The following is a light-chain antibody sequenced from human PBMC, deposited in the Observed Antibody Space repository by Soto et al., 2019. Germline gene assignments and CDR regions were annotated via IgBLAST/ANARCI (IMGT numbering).Light chain of an antibody. CDR1: SSDIGGYNY. J-gene: IGLJ1*01. V-gene: IGLV2-8*01. Sequence: QSALTQPPSASGSPGQSVTISCTGTSSDIGGYNYVSWYQQHPSKAPKLMIYEVSKRPSGVPDRFSGSKSGNTASLTVSGLQAEDEAVYYCSSYAGSNNYVFGSGTKLTVL. CDR2: EVS. CDR3: SSYAGSNNYV.